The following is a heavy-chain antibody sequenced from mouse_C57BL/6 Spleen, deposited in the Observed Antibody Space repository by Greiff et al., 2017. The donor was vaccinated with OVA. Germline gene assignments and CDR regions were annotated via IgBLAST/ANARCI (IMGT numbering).Heavy chain of an antibody. D-gene: IGHD2-13*01. Sequence: EVKVEESGGGLVQPGGSLSLSCAASGFTFTDYYMSWVRQPPGKALEWLGFIRNKANGYTTEYSASVKGRFTISRDNSQSILYLQMNALRAEDSATYYCASIWGRRVRDYAMDYWGQGTSVTVSS. CDR1: GFTFTDYY. CDR2: IRNKANGYTT. J-gene: IGHJ4*01. V-gene: IGHV7-3*01. CDR3: ASIWGRRVRDYAMDY.